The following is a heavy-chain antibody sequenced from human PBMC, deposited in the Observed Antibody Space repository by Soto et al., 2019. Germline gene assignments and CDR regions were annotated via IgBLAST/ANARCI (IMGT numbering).Heavy chain of an antibody. Sequence: PSETLSLTCTVSGGSISSYYWSWIRQPPGKGLEWIGYIYYSGSTNYNPSLKSRVTISVDTSKNQFSLKLSSVTAADTAVYYCARAITVTTSYWFDPWGQGTLVTVSS. V-gene: IGHV4-59*01. J-gene: IGHJ5*02. CDR1: GGSISSYY. CDR2: IYYSGST. D-gene: IGHD4-17*01. CDR3: ARAITVTTSYWFDP.